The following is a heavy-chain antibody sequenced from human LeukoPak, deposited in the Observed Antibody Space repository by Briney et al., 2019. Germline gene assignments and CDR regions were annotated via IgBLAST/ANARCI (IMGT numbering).Heavy chain of an antibody. Sequence: ASMKVSCKASGYTFTSYGISWVRQAPGQGLEWMGWISAYNGNTNSAQKLQGRVTMTTDTSTSTAYMELRSLRSDDTAVYYCARDLVNESAAGPTYNWFDPWGQGTLVTVSS. CDR1: GYTFTSYG. CDR2: ISAYNGNT. J-gene: IGHJ5*02. D-gene: IGHD6-13*01. V-gene: IGHV1-18*01. CDR3: ARDLVNESAAGPTYNWFDP.